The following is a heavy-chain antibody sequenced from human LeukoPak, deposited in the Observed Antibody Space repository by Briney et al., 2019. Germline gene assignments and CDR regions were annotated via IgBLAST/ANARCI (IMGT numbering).Heavy chain of an antibody. Sequence: GGSLRLSCAASGFTFSSYGMHWVRQAPGKGLEGVAFIRYDGSNKYYADSVKGRFTISRDNSKNTLYLQMHSLRAEDTGVYYCAKDLDSSGYPFDYWGQGTLVTVSS. CDR1: GFTFSSYG. V-gene: IGHV3-30*02. D-gene: IGHD3-22*01. CDR3: AKDLDSSGYPFDY. CDR2: IRYDGSNK. J-gene: IGHJ4*02.